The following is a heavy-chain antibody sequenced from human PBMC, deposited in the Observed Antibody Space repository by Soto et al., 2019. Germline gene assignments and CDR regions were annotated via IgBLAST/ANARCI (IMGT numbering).Heavy chain of an antibody. CDR1: GFTFSFYT. CDR2: IGSTSSDI. V-gene: IGHV3-21*01. CDR3: ARDSRDGYKPPDY. Sequence: GGSLRLSCTASGFTFSFYTMNWVRQAPGKGLEWVSSIGSTSSDIYYADSVKGRFTISRDNAKNSLYLQMNSLRAEDTAVYYCARDSRDGYKPPDYWGQGTLVTVSS. D-gene: IGHD5-12*01. J-gene: IGHJ4*02.